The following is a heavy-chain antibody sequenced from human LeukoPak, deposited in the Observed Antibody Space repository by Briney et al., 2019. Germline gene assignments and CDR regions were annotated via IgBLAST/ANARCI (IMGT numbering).Heavy chain of an antibody. V-gene: IGHV1-46*01. CDR3: ARGTIVVVVAATQYWFDP. CDR1: GYTFTSYY. D-gene: IGHD2-15*01. J-gene: IGHJ5*02. Sequence: ASVKVSCKASGYTFTSYYMHWVRQAPGQGLEWMGIINPSGGSTSYAQKFQGRVTMTRDTSTSTVHMELSSLRSEDTAVYYCARGTIVVVVAATQYWFDPWGQGTLVTVSS. CDR2: INPSGGST.